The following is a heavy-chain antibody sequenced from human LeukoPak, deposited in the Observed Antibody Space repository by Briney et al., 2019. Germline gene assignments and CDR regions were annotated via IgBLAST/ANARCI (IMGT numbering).Heavy chain of an antibody. Sequence: GASVKVSCKASGGSFSSYAINWVRQAPGQGLEWMEGIIPIFGTANYAQKFQDRVTITAVESMSTVYMELSSLRSEDTAVYYCARGWLAETMVVTPYNYWGQGILVTVSS. CDR1: GGSFSSYA. CDR3: ARGWLAETMVVTPYNY. J-gene: IGHJ4*02. V-gene: IGHV1-69*01. D-gene: IGHD4-23*01. CDR2: IIPIFGTA.